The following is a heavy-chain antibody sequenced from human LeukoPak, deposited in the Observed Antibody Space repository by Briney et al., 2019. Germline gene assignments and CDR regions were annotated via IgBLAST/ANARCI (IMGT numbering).Heavy chain of an antibody. V-gene: IGHV3-7*01. Sequence: GGSLRLSCAASGFTFSSYWMSWVRQAPGKGLEWVANIKQDGSEKYYVDSVKGRFIISRDNAKNSLYLQMNSLRAEDTAVYYCAKYPGGFTGIVNYYHMDVWGKGTTVTVSS. D-gene: IGHD1-26*01. CDR2: IKQDGSEK. CDR3: AKYPGGFTGIVNYYHMDV. J-gene: IGHJ6*03. CDR1: GFTFSSYW.